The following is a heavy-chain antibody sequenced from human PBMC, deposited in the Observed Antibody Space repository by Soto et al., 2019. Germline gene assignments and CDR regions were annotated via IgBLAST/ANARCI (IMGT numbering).Heavy chain of an antibody. J-gene: IGHJ6*03. CDR3: AAELKRDYYYYYMDV. V-gene: IGHV1-58*02. D-gene: IGHD6-25*01. Sequence: SVKVSCKASGSPFTNSSMHWVRQTRGQRLKWIKWIVVGSGNTNYAQKFQERVTITRDMSTSTAYMELSSLRSEDTAVYCCAAELKRDYYYYYMDVWGKGTTVTVSS. CDR1: GSPFTNSS. CDR2: IVVGSGNT.